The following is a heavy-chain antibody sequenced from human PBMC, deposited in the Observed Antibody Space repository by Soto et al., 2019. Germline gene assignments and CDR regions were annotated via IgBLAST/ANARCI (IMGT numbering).Heavy chain of an antibody. CDR1: GFTFSSYA. Sequence: GGSLRLSCAASGFTFSSYAMSWVRQAPGKGLEWVSAISGSGGSTYYADSVRGRFTISRDNSKNTLYLQMNSLRAEDTAVYYCAKGDDFWSGWPYYYYYGMDVWGQGTTVTVS. D-gene: IGHD3-3*01. V-gene: IGHV3-23*01. CDR3: AKGDDFWSGWPYYYYYGMDV. J-gene: IGHJ6*02. CDR2: ISGSGGST.